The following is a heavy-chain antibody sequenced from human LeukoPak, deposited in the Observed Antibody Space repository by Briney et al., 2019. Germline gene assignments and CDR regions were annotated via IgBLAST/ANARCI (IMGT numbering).Heavy chain of an antibody. D-gene: IGHD2-2*01. CDR1: GYTFTSYS. V-gene: IGHV1-18*01. CDR3: ARDRCSSTSCYPNWFDP. J-gene: IGHJ5*02. CDR2: ISAYKGNT. Sequence: ASVKVSCKASGYTFTSYSISWVRQAPGQGLEWMGWISAYKGNTNYAQKLQGRVTMTTDTSTSTAYMELRSLRSDDTAVYYCARDRCSSTSCYPNWFDPWGQGTLVTVSS.